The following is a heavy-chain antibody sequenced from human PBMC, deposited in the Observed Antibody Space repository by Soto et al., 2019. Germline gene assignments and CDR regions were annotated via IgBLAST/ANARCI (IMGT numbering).Heavy chain of an antibody. D-gene: IGHD2-15*01. CDR1: GYSLTVSGVG. V-gene: IGHV2-5*02. CDR2: IYWDDDK. J-gene: IGHJ6*02. CDR3: AQRDIGAGYYGMEV. Sequence: CPRLVNPRQTLTLTGTFSGYSLTVSGVGVGWIRQPPGKALEWLALIYWDDDKRYSPSLKSRLTITKDTSKNQVVLTMTNMDPVDTATYYCAQRDIGAGYYGMEVWGQGTTVTVSS.